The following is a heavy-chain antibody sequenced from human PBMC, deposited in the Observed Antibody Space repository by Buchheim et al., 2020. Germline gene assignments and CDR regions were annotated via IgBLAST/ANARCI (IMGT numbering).Heavy chain of an antibody. CDR2: ISYDGSNK. CDR3: ANYYDSSGYYYYYYGMDV. D-gene: IGHD3-22*01. J-gene: IGHJ6*02. Sequence: QVQLVESGGGVVQPGRSLRLSCAASGFTFGSYGMHWVRQAPGKGLEWVAVISYDGSNKYYADSVKGRFTISRDNSKNTLYLQMNSLRAEDTAVYYCANYYDSSGYYYYYYGMDVWGQGTT. CDR1: GFTFGSYG. V-gene: IGHV3-30*18.